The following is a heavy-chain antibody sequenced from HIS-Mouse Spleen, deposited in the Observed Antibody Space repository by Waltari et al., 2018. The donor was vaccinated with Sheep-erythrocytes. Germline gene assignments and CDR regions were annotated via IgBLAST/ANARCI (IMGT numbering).Heavy chain of an antibody. D-gene: IGHD4-17*01. Sequence: EVQLVESGGGLIQPGGSLRLSCAASGFTVSSNYMSWVRQAPGKGRGWVSVIYSGGRTYYADSVKGRFTISRDNSKNTLYLQMNSLRAEDTAVYYCARGHPDYGDYDAFDIWGQGTMVTVSS. CDR1: GFTVSSNY. V-gene: IGHV3-53*01. J-gene: IGHJ3*02. CDR3: ARGHPDYGDYDAFDI. CDR2: IYSGGRT.